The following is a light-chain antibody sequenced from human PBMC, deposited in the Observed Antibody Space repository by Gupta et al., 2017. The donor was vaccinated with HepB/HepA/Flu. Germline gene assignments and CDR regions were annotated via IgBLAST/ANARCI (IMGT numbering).Light chain of an antibody. J-gene: IGLJ3*02. CDR3: AASDDSRNGRV. CDR1: SSNIGSNF. CDR2: NDN. V-gene: IGLV1-44*01. Sequence: HSVLTPPPSASWTPGQRVTISCSGSSSNIGSNFVNWYQQLPGTEPKLLIDNDNQRPSGVTDRCSGYKAGTYASRAISELQSEEEADDYCAASDDSRNGRVFGGGTKMTVL.